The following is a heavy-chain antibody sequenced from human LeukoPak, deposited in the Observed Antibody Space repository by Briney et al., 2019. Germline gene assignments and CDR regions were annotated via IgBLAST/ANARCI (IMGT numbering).Heavy chain of an antibody. V-gene: IGHV1-24*01. CDR3: ATDISLSSGYVY. Sequence: ASVKVSCKVSGYTLTELSMHWVQQAPGKGLEWMGGFDPEDGETIYAQKFQGRVTMTEDTSTDTAYMELSSLRSEDTAVYYCATDISLSSGYVYWGQGTLVTVSS. J-gene: IGHJ4*02. CDR1: GYTLTELS. D-gene: IGHD3-22*01. CDR2: FDPEDGET.